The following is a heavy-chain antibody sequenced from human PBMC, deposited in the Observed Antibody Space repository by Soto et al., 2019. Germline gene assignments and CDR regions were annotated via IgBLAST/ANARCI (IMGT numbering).Heavy chain of an antibody. J-gene: IGHJ6*02. Sequence: GGSLRLSCTASGFTFGDYAMSWFRQAPGKGLEWVGFIRSKAYGGTTEYAASVKGRFTISRDDSKSIAYLQMNSLKTEDTAVYYCTRSYKDDTLTGYGLGYGMDVWGQGTTVTVSS. CDR1: GFTFGDYA. CDR2: IRSKAYGGTT. V-gene: IGHV3-49*03. CDR3: TRSYKDDTLTGYGLGYGMDV. D-gene: IGHD3-9*01.